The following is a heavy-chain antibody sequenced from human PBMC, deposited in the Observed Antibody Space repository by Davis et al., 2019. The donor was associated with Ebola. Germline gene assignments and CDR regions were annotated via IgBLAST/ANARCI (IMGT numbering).Heavy chain of an antibody. CDR3: ARAGDIGVRY. CDR1: GGPIRSYA. Sequence: MPSETLSLTCTVSGGPIRSYAWSWIRQLPGKGLEWNGDIYSSGSTYYNPSLTSRLTISVDRSKNQFSLKLSSVTAADTAVYYCARAGDIGVRYWGQGTLVTVSS. J-gene: IGHJ4*02. D-gene: IGHD2-2*01. V-gene: IGHV4-59*12. CDR2: IYSSGST.